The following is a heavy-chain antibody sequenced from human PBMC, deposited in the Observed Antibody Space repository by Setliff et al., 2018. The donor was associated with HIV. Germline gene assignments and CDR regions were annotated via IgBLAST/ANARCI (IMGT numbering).Heavy chain of an antibody. Sequence: SETLSLTCTVSSASISSSGYYWGWIRQPPGKGLEWIGEINHSGSTNYNPSLKSRVTISVDTSKNQFSLKLSSVTAADTAVYYCNIYYYYYMDVWGKGTTVTVSS. J-gene: IGHJ6*03. CDR1: SASISSSGYY. CDR2: INHSGST. V-gene: IGHV4-39*07. CDR3: NIYYYYYMDV.